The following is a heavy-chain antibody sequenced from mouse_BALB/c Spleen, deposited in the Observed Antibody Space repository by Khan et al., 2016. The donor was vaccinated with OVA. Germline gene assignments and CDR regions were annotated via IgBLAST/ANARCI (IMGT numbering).Heavy chain of an antibody. CDR1: GFSFSTYG. CDR2: VSTGGSYT. Sequence: EVMLVESGGDLVKPGGSLKLSCAASGFSFSTYGMSWVRQTPDKRLEWVATVSTGGSYTYYPDSVKGRFPISRANAKNPLYLQMSSLKSEDTAMFYGTRLAYYYDSDGFAYWGQGTLGTVSA. D-gene: IGHD1-1*01. V-gene: IGHV5-6*01. J-gene: IGHJ3*01. CDR3: TRLAYYYDSDGFAY.